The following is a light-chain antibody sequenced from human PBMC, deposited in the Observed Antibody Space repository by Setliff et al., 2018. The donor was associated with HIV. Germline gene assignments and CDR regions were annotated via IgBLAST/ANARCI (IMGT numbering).Light chain of an antibody. J-gene: IGLJ1*01. V-gene: IGLV2-14*01. Sequence: QSVLTQPASVSGSPGQSITISCTGTSSDVGGYNYVSWYQQHPGKAPKLVLYGVNNRPSGVSNRFSGSKSGNTASLTISGLQAEDQAYYYCSSYTSRNILYVFGTGTKVTVL. CDR1: SSDVGGYNY. CDR2: GVN. CDR3: SSYTSRNILYV.